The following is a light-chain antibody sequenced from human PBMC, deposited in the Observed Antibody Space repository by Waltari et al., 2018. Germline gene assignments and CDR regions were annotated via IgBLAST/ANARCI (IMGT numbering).Light chain of an antibody. J-gene: IGKJ1*01. CDR2: AAS. Sequence: TQFTQSPSSLAASVGYRVPISCRTSQVIPGYLSWYQQNPGKAPKLLIYAASTIQSGVPSRFSGSGSGTEFSLTISTLQPDDFATYYCQQYQTFRTFGQGTRVEIK. V-gene: IGKV1-9*01. CDR1: QVIPGY. CDR3: QQYQTFRT.